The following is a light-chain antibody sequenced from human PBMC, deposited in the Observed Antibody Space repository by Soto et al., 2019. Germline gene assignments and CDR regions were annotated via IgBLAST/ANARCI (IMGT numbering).Light chain of an antibody. Sequence: QSALTQPPSASGSPGQSVTISCTGTSSDVGAYNYVSWYQQYPGKAPKLMIYEVTKRPSGVPDRFSGSKSGNTASLTVSGLQAEDEADHFCCSYAGSNNGVFGTGTKVTVL. CDR3: CSYAGSNNGV. CDR2: EVT. V-gene: IGLV2-8*01. J-gene: IGLJ1*01. CDR1: SSDVGAYNY.